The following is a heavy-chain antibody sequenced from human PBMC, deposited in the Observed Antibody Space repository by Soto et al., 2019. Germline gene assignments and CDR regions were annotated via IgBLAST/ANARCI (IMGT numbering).Heavy chain of an antibody. CDR2: IWYDGSDK. CDR1: GFTFSSYG. Sequence: QVQLVESGGGVVQPGRSLKVSCAASGFTFSSYGMHWVRQAPGKGLEWVAVIWYDGSDKYYVDSVKGRFTISRDNSNNTLYLQMNSLRADDTAIYFCARDRVGAADYWGQGTLVTVSS. CDR3: ARDRVGAADY. J-gene: IGHJ4*02. D-gene: IGHD1-26*01. V-gene: IGHV3-33*01.